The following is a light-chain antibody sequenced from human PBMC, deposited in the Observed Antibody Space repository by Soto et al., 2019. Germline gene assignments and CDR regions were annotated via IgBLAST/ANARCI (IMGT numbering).Light chain of an antibody. J-gene: IGKJ4*01. CDR2: DAS. Sequence: DIQMTQSPSSLSASVGDRVTITCQARQDISNYLNWYQQKPGKAPKLLIYDASNLETGVPSRFSGSGSGTDFTITISSLQPEDIATYYCQQYDNLLLTFGGGTKVEIK. CDR1: QDISNY. V-gene: IGKV1-33*01. CDR3: QQYDNLLLT.